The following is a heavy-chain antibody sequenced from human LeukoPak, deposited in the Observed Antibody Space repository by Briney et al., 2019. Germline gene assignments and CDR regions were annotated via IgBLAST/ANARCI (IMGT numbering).Heavy chain of an antibody. Sequence: SETLSLTCTVSGGSISSNNYYWGWIRQPPGKGLEWIGNVYYSGSTYYNPSLKSRVTISVDTSKNQFSLKLSSVTAADTAEYYCARHDSSGPYNAFDVWGQGTMVTVSS. D-gene: IGHD3-22*01. CDR3: ARHDSSGPYNAFDV. J-gene: IGHJ3*01. V-gene: IGHV4-39*01. CDR2: VYYSGST. CDR1: GGSISSNNYY.